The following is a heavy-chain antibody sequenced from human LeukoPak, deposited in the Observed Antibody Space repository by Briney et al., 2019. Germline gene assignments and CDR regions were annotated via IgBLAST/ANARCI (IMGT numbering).Heavy chain of an antibody. Sequence: SGTLSLTCAVSGGSISSSNWWSWVRQPPGKGLEWIGEIYHSGSTNYNPSLKSRVTISVDTSKNQFSLKLSSVTAADTAVYYCARPRGYSYGYRGYYGMDVWGQGTTVTVSS. V-gene: IGHV4-4*02. D-gene: IGHD5-18*01. CDR1: GGSISSSNW. CDR2: IYHSGST. J-gene: IGHJ6*02. CDR3: ARPRGYSYGYRGYYGMDV.